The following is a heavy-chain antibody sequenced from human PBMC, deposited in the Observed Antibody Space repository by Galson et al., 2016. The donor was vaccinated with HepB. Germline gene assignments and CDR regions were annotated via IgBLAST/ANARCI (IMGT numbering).Heavy chain of an antibody. CDR3: ARVPHRSRRRSYYMDV. CDR2: INHSGIT. Sequence: QSPEKGLEWIGEINHSGITNYNPSLKSRVTISLDTSRNQFSLKLSSVSAADTAVYYCARVPHRSRRRSYYMDVWGSGTTATVSS. J-gene: IGHJ6*03. D-gene: IGHD2-15*01. V-gene: IGHV4-34*01.